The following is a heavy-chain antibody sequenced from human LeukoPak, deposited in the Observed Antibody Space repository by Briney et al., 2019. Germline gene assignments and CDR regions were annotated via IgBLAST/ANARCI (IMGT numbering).Heavy chain of an antibody. CDR1: GFTFSSYA. CDR2: ISGSGGST. V-gene: IGHV3-23*01. CDR3: AKEGGPRGYSYGYLDY. J-gene: IGHJ4*02. D-gene: IGHD5-18*01. Sequence: GGSLRLSCAASGFTFSSYAMSWVRQAPGKGLEGVSAISGSGGSTYYADSVKGRFTISRDNSKNTLYLQMNSLRAEDTAVYYCAKEGGPRGYSYGYLDYWGQGTLVTVSS.